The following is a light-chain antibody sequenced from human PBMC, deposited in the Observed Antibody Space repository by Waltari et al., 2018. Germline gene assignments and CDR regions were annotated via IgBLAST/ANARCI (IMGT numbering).Light chain of an antibody. J-gene: IGLJ2*01. V-gene: IGLV2-14*03. CDR2: DVR. Sequence: YQPHPSKAPKLIIFDVRNRPSGVSNRLSGSKSGDTASLTISGLQAEDEADYYCSSYTSSSTYVVFGGGTKLTVL. CDR3: SSYTSSSTYVV.